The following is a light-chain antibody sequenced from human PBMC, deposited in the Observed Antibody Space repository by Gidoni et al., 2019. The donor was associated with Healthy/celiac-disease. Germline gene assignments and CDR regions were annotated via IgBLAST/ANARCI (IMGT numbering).Light chain of an antibody. J-gene: IGKJ1*01. V-gene: IGKV1D-8*02. CDR2: AAS. CDR1: QGISSY. CDR3: QQYYSFPRT. Sequence: AIWLTQSPSLLSASTGDRVTLSCRMSQGISSYFAWYQQKRGNAPELLIYAASTLQSVVPSRFSGSGCGKDFTLTIRWVQDEDFANYYWQQYYSFPRTFGQGTKVEIK.